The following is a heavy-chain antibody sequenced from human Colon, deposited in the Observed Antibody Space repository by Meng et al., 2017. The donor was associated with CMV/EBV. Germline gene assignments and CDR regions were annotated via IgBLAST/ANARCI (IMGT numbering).Heavy chain of an antibody. CDR1: GVTFSSYE. Sequence: GESLKISCAASGVTFSSYEMTWVRQAPGKGLEWVSYISSSGSTIYYADSVKGRFTISRDNAKNSLYLQMSSLRAEDTAVYYCARDRTAYHCSSATCPNWFDPWGQGTLVTVSS. CDR3: ARDRTAYHCSSATCPNWFDP. D-gene: IGHD2-2*01. CDR2: ISSSGSTI. J-gene: IGHJ5*02. V-gene: IGHV3-48*03.